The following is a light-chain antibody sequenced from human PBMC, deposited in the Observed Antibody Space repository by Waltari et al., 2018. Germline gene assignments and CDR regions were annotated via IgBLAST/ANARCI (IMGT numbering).Light chain of an antibody. CDR2: WAS. CDR1: QSVLYSSNNKNY. CDR3: QQYYSTPQT. Sequence: DIVMTQSPDSLAVSLGERPTITCKSSQSVLYSSNNKNYLAWYQQKPGQPPKLLIYWASTRESGVPDRFSGSGSGTDFTLTISSLQAEDVAVYYCQQYYSTPQTFGQGTKVEIK. J-gene: IGKJ1*01. V-gene: IGKV4-1*01.